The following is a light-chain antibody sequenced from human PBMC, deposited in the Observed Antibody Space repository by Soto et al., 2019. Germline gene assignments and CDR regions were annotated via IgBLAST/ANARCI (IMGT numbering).Light chain of an antibody. Sequence: DIVMTQSPLSLPVTPGEPASISCRSSQSLLYSNGYNYLDWYLQKPGQSPQLLIYLGSNRASGVPDRFSGSGSGTDFTLKSSRVEAEDVGVYYCMFGGGTKV. CDR1: QSLLYSNGYNY. J-gene: IGKJ4*01. CDR2: LGS. CDR3: M. V-gene: IGKV2-28*01.